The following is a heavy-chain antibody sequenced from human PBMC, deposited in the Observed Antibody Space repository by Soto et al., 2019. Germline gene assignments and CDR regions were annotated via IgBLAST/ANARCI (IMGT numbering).Heavy chain of an antibody. D-gene: IGHD3-9*01. CDR1: GGSIGSDGYY. Sequence: QVKLQESGPGLVKPSQTLSLTCTVSGGSIGSDGYYWSWIRQHPEKGLEWIGYIHYSGTTHYSPSLKSRVTLSVDNSKSQFSLRLTSVTAADPAVYYCARVDRYYYYGMDVWGQGTAVTVSS. V-gene: IGHV4-31*03. J-gene: IGHJ6*02. CDR2: IHYSGTT. CDR3: ARVDRYYYYGMDV.